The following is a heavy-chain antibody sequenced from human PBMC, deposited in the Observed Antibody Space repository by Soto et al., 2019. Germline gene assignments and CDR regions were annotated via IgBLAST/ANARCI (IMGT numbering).Heavy chain of an antibody. Sequence: PSATLSLTCGVYGGSFRDYYWIWVRQPPGKGLEWIGEVNDSGEATYNPSLQSRVTISLATTNTHFSLKMTSVTAADTAIYFLARAERFPRSWFDSWGQGTHVTVSS. D-gene: IGHD3-3*01. CDR2: VNDSGEA. CDR1: GGSFRDYY. CDR3: ARAERFPRSWFDS. J-gene: IGHJ5*01. V-gene: IGHV4-34*01.